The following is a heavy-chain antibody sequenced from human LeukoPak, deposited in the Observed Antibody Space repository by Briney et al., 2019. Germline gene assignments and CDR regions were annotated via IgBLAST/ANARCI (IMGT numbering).Heavy chain of an antibody. D-gene: IGHD3-10*01. J-gene: IGHJ6*04. CDR2: IYSDNT. CDR3: AKVGSSGSPAMDV. Sequence: GGSLRLSCAASGFTFSSYAMSWVRQAPGKGLEWVSFIYSDNTHYSDSVKGRFTISRDNSKNTLYLQMNSLRAEDTAVYYCAKVGSSGSPAMDVWGKGTTVTISS. V-gene: IGHV3-23*03. CDR1: GFTFSSYA.